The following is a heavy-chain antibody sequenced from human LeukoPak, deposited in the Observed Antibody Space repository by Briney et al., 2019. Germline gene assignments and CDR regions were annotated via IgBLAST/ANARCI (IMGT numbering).Heavy chain of an antibody. D-gene: IGHD3-3*01. CDR3: ARGFRDTYYDFWSGYSGAFDI. CDR2: ISSSSSYI. Sequence: KSGGSLRLSCAASGFTFSSYSMNWVRKAPGKGLEWVSSISSSSSYIYYADSVKGRFTISRDNAKNSLYLQMNSLRAEDTAVYYCARGFRDTYYDFWSGYSGAFDIWGQGTMVTVSS. V-gene: IGHV3-21*01. CDR1: GFTFSSYS. J-gene: IGHJ3*02.